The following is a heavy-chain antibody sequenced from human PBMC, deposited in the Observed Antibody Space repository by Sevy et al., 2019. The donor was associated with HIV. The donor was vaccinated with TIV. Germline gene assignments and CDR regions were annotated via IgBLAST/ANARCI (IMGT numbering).Heavy chain of an antibody. D-gene: IGHD2-2*01. CDR3: AKVLSFSPRSIPAAVLDY. CDR1: GFTFSNYG. V-gene: IGHV3-23*01. CDR2: IGGDGDIT. J-gene: IGHJ4*02. Sequence: GGSLRLSCAASGFTFSNYGMNWVRQAPGVGLEWVATIGGDGDITHYVDSVKGRFTISRDNFKNTLHLQLNNLRGDDTAIYFCAKVLSFSPRSIPAAVLDYWGRGTLVTVSS.